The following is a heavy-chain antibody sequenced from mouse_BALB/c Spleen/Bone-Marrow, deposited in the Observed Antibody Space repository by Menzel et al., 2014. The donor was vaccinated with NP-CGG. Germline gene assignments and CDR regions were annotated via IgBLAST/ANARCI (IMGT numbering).Heavy chain of an antibody. V-gene: IGHV1-18*01. CDR3: LRQLGLSFDY. D-gene: IGHD3-2*01. Sequence: SGPELVKPGASVKISCKTSGYTFTEYTMHWVKQSHGKSLERIGGINPNNGGTSYNQKFKGKATLTVDKSSSTAYMERRSLTSEDSAVYYCLRQLGLSFDYWGQGTTLTVSS. J-gene: IGHJ2*01. CDR1: GYTFTEYT. CDR2: INPNNGGT.